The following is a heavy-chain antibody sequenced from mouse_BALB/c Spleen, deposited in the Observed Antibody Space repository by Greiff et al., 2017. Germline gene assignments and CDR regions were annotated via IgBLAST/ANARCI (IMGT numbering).Heavy chain of an antibody. Sequence: EVQRVESGGGLVKPGGSLKLSCAASGFTFSSYAMSWVRQTPEKRLEWVASISSGGSTYYPDSVKGRFTISRDNARNILYLQMSSLRSEDTAMYYCARAITTVVGFDYWGQGTTLTVSS. V-gene: IGHV5-6-5*01. J-gene: IGHJ2*01. D-gene: IGHD1-1*01. CDR2: ISSGGST. CDR3: ARAITTVVGFDY. CDR1: GFTFSSYA.